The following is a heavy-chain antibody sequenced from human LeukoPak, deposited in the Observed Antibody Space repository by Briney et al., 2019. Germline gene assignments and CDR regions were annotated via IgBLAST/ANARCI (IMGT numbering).Heavy chain of an antibody. D-gene: IGHD6-19*01. J-gene: IGHJ4*02. CDR1: GFTFSSYA. CDR3: AKEDGYSSGWCFDY. V-gene: IGHV3-23*01. Sequence: GGSLRLSCAASGFTFSSYAMSWVRQAPGKGLEWVAAISASGGSTYYADSVKGRFTISRDNSKNTLYLQMSSLRAEDTAVYYCAKEDGYSSGWCFDYWGQGTLVTVSS. CDR2: ISASGGST.